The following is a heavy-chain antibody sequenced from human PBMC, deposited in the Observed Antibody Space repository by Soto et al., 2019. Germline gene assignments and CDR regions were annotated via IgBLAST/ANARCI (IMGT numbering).Heavy chain of an antibody. CDR3: AHAGYSSGWYADRYFDY. V-gene: IGHV2-70*01. CDR1: GFSLSTSGMC. Sequence: VSGPTLVNPTQTLTLTCTFSGFSLSTSGMCVSWIRQPPGKALEWLALIDWDDDKYYSTSLKTRLTISKDTSKNQVVLTMTNMDPVDTATYYCAHAGYSSGWYADRYFDYWGQGTLVTVSS. CDR2: IDWDDDK. D-gene: IGHD6-19*01. J-gene: IGHJ4*02.